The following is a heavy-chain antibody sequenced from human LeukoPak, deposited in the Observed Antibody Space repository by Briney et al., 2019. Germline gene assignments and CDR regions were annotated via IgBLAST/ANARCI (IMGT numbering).Heavy chain of an antibody. J-gene: IGHJ6*02. CDR1: GFTFSSYA. V-gene: IGHV3-23*01. CDR2: ISGSGGST. CDR3: AKSSSGYKGPCYGMDV. Sequence: PGGSLRLSCAASGFTFSSYAMSWVRQAPGKGLEWVSAISGSGGSTYYADSVKGRFTISRDNSKNTLYLQMNSLRAEDTAVYYCAKSSSGYKGPCYGMDVWGQGTTVTVSS. D-gene: IGHD6-19*01.